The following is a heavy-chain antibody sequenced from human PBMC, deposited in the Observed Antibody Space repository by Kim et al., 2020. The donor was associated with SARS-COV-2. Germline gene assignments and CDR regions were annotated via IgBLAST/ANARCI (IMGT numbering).Heavy chain of an antibody. CDR1: GYTFTSYD. CDR2: MNHNSGNT. Sequence: ASVKVSCKASGYTFTSYDINWVRQATGQGLEWMGWMNHNSGNTGYAQKFQGRVTMTRNTSISTAYMELSSLRSEDTAVYYCARGLLVRGVFYYYYYMDVWGKGTTVTVSS. J-gene: IGHJ6*03. V-gene: IGHV1-8*01. CDR3: ARGLLVRGVFYYYYYMDV. D-gene: IGHD3-10*01.